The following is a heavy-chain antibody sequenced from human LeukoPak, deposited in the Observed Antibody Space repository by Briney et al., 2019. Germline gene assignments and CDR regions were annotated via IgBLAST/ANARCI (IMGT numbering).Heavy chain of an antibody. CDR2: IYYSGST. CDR3: ARADYGGNFRAFDY. Sequence: PSETLSLTCTVSGGSISSYYWSWLRQPPGKGLEGIGYIYYSGSTNYNPSLTSRVTISVDTSKNQFSLKLSSVTAADTAVYYCARADYGGNFRAFDYWGQGTLVTVSS. J-gene: IGHJ4*02. CDR1: GGSISSYY. D-gene: IGHD4-23*01. V-gene: IGHV4-59*01.